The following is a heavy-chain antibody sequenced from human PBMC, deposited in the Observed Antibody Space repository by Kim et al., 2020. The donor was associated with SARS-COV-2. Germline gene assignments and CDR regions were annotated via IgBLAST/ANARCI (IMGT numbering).Heavy chain of an antibody. CDR3: ARGKGPYGWFDP. CDR2: ISDDGTST. CDR1: GFTVSSYW. Sequence: GGSLRLSFAASGFTVSSYWMHWVHHAPGKGLIWVSRISDDGTSTFYADSVKGRFTISRDSATNTLFLQMNSLRVEDTGVYFCARGKGPYGWFDPWGQGTLVTVSS. V-gene: IGHV3-74*01. D-gene: IGHD4-17*01. J-gene: IGHJ5*02.